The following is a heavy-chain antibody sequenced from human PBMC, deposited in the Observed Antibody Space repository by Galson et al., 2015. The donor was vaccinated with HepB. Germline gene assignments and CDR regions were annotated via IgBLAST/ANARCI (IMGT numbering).Heavy chain of an antibody. Sequence: SLRLSCAASGFAFDNNAMSWVRQAPGKGLEWVGFIRSKAYGRTTQYAASVKGRFTISRDDSRSIAYLQMDSLKIEDTAVYYCTRAPIRHELTPYYFDHWGQGTLVTVSS. CDR2: IRSKAYGRTT. CDR1: GFAFDNNA. J-gene: IGHJ4*02. D-gene: IGHD1-1*01. V-gene: IGHV3-49*04. CDR3: TRAPIRHELTPYYFDH.